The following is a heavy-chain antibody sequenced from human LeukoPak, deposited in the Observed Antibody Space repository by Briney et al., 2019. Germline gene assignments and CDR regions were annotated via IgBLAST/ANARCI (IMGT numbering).Heavy chain of an antibody. D-gene: IGHD4-17*01. V-gene: IGHV3-23*01. CDR1: GFPFSSHA. Sequence: GGSLRLSCVASGFPFSSHAMTWVRQAPGKGLEWVSAISISGDTTYYADAVKGRFTVSRDNSKNTLYLQMNSLRAEDTAVYYCAKGNPYGDFDYWGQGTLVTVSS. CDR2: ISISGDTT. J-gene: IGHJ4*02. CDR3: AKGNPYGDFDY.